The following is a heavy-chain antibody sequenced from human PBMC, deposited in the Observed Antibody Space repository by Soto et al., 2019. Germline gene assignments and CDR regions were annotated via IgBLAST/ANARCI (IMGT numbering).Heavy chain of an antibody. J-gene: IGHJ4*02. CDR2: MNPNSGNT. CDR3: AREMGGIAVAGN. Sequence: ASVKVSCKASGYTFTRYDINWVRQATGQGLEWMGWMNPNSGNTGYAQKFQGRVTMTRNTSISTAYMEPSSLRSEDTAVYYCAREMGGIAVAGNWGQGTLVTVSS. D-gene: IGHD6-19*01. CDR1: GYTFTRYD. V-gene: IGHV1-8*01.